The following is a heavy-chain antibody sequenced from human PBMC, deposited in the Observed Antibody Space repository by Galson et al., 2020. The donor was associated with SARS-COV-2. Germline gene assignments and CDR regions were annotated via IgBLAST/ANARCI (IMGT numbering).Heavy chain of an antibody. CDR2: ISYDGSNK. Sequence: GESLKISCAASGFIFSNYGMHWVRQAPGKGLEWVAVISYDGSNKYYADSVKGRFTISRDNSKYTVYLQMNSLGAEDTAVYYCARENGFSGYAFVPKQRPYYYYGVDVWGQGTTVTVSS. J-gene: IGHJ6*02. CDR1: GFIFSNYG. V-gene: IGHV3-30*03. D-gene: IGHD5-12*01. CDR3: ARENGFSGYAFVPKQRPYYYYGVDV.